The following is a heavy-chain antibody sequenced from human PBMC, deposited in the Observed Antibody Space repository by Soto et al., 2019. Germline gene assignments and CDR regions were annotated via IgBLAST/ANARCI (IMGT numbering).Heavy chain of an antibody. Sequence: QVQLVESGGGVVQPGRSLRLSCAASGFTFSSYGMHWVRQAPGKGLEWVAVISYDGSNKYYADSVKGRFTISRDNSKNTLYLQMNSLRAEDTAVYYCAKDYTITYDILTGCDYWGQGTLVTVSS. D-gene: IGHD3-9*01. J-gene: IGHJ4*02. CDR3: AKDYTITYDILTGCDY. CDR1: GFTFSSYG. V-gene: IGHV3-30*18. CDR2: ISYDGSNK.